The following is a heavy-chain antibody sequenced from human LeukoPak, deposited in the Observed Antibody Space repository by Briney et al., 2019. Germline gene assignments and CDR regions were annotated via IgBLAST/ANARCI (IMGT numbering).Heavy chain of an antibody. Sequence: PGGSLRLSCAASGFTVSSNYMSWVRQAPGKGLEWVSVIYSGGSTYYADSVKGRFTISRDSSKNTLYLQMNSLRAEDTAVYYCARDGHYYYYMDVWGKGTTVTVSS. J-gene: IGHJ6*03. CDR1: GFTVSSNY. CDR3: ARDGHYYYYMDV. V-gene: IGHV3-66*02. CDR2: IYSGGST.